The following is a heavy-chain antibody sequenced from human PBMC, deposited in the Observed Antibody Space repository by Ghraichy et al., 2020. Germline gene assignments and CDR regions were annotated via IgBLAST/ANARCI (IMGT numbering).Heavy chain of an antibody. V-gene: IGHV4-39*01. D-gene: IGHD3-10*01. CDR3: ARRSFDYFGSGSEYYFDY. J-gene: IGHJ4*02. CDR2: IYYSGST. CDR1: GGSISRSSYY. Sequence: SETLSLTCTVSGGSISRSSYYWGWIRQPPGKGLEWIGIIYYSGSTYYNPSLKSRVTISVDTSKNQFSLKLSSVTAVDTAVYYCARRSFDYFGSGSEYYFDYWGQGTLVTVSS.